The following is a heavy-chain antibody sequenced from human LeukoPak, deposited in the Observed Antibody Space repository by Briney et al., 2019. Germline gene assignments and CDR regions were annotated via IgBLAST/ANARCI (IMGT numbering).Heavy chain of an antibody. J-gene: IGHJ4*02. CDR1: GDSISTTTYY. CDR2: IHSGGST. V-gene: IGHV4-39*01. CDR3: AMDTRVIKRFDS. Sequence: ASETLSLTCTVSGDSISTTTYYWGWVRQPPGKGLEWIGTIHSGGSTYYDLSLKGRLTISVDTSKNQFSLELNSVTAADTAVYYCAMDTRVIKRFDSWSPGTLVTVSS. D-gene: IGHD5-18*01.